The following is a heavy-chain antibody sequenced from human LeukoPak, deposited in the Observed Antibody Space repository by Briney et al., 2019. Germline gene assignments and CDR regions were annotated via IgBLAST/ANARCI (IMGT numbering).Heavy chain of an antibody. CDR1: GFTFSSYA. J-gene: IGHJ6*03. Sequence: PGGSLRLSCAASGFTFSSYAMSWVRQAPGKGLEWVSAISGSGGSTYYADSVKGRFTISRDDSKNTLYLQMNSLKTEDTAVYYCTTAADYYDSSGYYSYYMDVWGKGTTVTISS. D-gene: IGHD3-22*01. CDR3: TTAADYYDSSGYYSYYMDV. CDR2: ISGSGGST. V-gene: IGHV3-23*01.